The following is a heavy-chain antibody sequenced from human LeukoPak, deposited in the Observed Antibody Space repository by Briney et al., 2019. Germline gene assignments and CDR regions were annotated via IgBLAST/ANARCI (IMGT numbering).Heavy chain of an antibody. D-gene: IGHD3-22*01. CDR2: ISGSGGST. CDR3: AKDPRGYYYDSSGYMTPGDY. V-gene: IGHV3-23*01. CDR1: GFTFSSYA. Sequence: PGGSLRLSCAASGFTFSSYAMSWVRQAPGKGLEWVSAISGSGGSTYYADSVEGRFTISRDNSKNTLYLQMNSLRAEDTAVYYCAKDPRGYYYDSSGYMTPGDYWGQGTLVTVSS. J-gene: IGHJ4*02.